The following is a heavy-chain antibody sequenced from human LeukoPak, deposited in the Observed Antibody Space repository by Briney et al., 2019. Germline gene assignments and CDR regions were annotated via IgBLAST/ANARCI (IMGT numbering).Heavy chain of an antibody. CDR1: GYSISSGYY. J-gene: IGHJ6*02. V-gene: IGHV4-38-2*02. D-gene: IGHD4-17*01. CDR2: IYHSGST. CDR3: ARDLRYGDYGGYGMDV. Sequence: SETLSLTCTVSGYSISSGYYWGWIRQPPGKGLEWIGSIYHSGSTYYNPSLKSRVTISVDTSKNQFSLKLSSVTAADTAVYYCARDLRYGDYGGYGMDVWGQGTTVTVSS.